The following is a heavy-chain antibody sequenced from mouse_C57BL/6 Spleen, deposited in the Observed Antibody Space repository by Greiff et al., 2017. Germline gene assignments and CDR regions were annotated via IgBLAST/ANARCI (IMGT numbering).Heavy chain of an antibody. Sequence: LQQPGAELVKPGASVKMSCKASGYTFTSYWITWVKQRPGQGLEWIGDIYPGSGSTNYNEKFKSKATLTVDTSSSTAYMQLSSLTSEDSAVYYCARGRQLRLLYYYAMDYWGQGTSVTVSS. CDR3: ARGRQLRLLYYYAMDY. J-gene: IGHJ4*01. D-gene: IGHD3-2*02. CDR2: IYPGSGST. CDR1: GYTFTSYW. V-gene: IGHV1-55*01.